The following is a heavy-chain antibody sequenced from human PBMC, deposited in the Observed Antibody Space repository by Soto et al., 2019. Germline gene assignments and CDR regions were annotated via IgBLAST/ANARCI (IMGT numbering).Heavy chain of an antibody. D-gene: IGHD4-17*01. CDR1: GGSIGSGGYY. Sequence: PSETLSLTCTFSGGSIGSGGYYLSWIRQHPGKGLEWIGYIYYSGSTYYNPSLKSRVTISIDTSKNQFSLKLSSVTAADTAVYYCASGAIDYGDFDYWGQGTLVTVSS. CDR3: ASGAIDYGDFDY. V-gene: IGHV4-31*03. J-gene: IGHJ4*02. CDR2: IYYSGST.